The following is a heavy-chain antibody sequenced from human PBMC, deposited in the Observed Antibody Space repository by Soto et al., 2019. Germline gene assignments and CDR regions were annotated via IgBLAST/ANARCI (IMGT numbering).Heavy chain of an antibody. J-gene: IGHJ6*02. D-gene: IGHD3-3*01. CDR1: GDSVSSNSAA. V-gene: IGHV6-1*01. CDR2: TYYRSKWYN. CDR3: ARERYDFWSGYPKGGSYYYYGMDV. Sequence: QTLSLTCAISGDSVSSNSAAWNWIRQSPSRGLEWLGRTYYRSKWYNDYAVSVKSRITINPDTSKNQFSLQLNSVTPEDTAVYYCARERYDFWSGYPKGGSYYYYGMDVWGQGTTVTVSS.